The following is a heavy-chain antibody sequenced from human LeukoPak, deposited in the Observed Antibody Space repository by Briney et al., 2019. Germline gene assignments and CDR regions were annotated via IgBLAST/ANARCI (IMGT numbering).Heavy chain of an antibody. D-gene: IGHD6-19*01. J-gene: IGHJ4*02. CDR3: TTDRYSSGGFDY. CDR2: IKSKTDGGTT. V-gene: IGHV3-15*01. CDR1: GFTFSNAW. Sequence: GESLRLSCAASGFTFSNAWMSWVRQAPGKGLEWVGRIKSKTDGGTTDYAAPVKGRFTISRDDSKNTLYLQMNSLKTEDTAVYYCTTDRYSSGGFDYWGQGTLVTVSS.